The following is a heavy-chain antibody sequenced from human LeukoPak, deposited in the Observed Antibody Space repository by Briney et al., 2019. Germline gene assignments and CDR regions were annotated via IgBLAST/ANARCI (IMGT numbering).Heavy chain of an antibody. V-gene: IGHV3-48*02. D-gene: IGHD3-22*01. Sequence: GGSLRLSCAASGFTFRTYPMNWIRQAPGKGLEWVSYISVSSDIIYYADSVKGRFTISRDNAKNSLHLQMNSLRDEDTAVYYCARDRSGGYVSYFDYWGQGSLVTVSA. CDR2: ISVSSDII. CDR1: GFTFRTYP. CDR3: ARDRSGGYVSYFDY. J-gene: IGHJ4*02.